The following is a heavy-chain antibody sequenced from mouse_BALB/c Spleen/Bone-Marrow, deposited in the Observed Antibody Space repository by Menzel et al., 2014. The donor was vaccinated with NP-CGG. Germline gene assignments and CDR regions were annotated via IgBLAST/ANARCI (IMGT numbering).Heavy chain of an antibody. D-gene: IGHD1-2*01. J-gene: IGHJ4*01. Sequence: DVKLVESGGGLVKPGGSLKLSCAASGFTFSSYVMSWVRQSPEKRLEWVAEISSGGSYTYYPDTVTGRFTISRDNAKNTLYLEMSSLRSADTAIYYCTRDQFITTATRAMDYWGQGTSVTVSS. CDR3: TRDQFITTATRAMDY. CDR2: ISSGGSYT. V-gene: IGHV5-9-4*01. CDR1: GFTFSSYV.